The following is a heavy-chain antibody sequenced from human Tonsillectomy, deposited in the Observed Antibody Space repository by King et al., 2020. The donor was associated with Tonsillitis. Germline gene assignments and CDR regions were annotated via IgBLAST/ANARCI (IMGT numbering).Heavy chain of an antibody. D-gene: IGHD3-22*01. CDR2: IHWHGDSR. V-gene: IGHV3-20*04. J-gene: IGHJ3*02. CDR1: GFTFDDYA. Sequence: VQLVESGGGVVRPGGSLRLSCAASGFTFDDYAMSWVRQAPGKGLEWVSGIHWHGDSRGYADSVKGRFTISRDNAKNSLYLQMKSLRAEDTALYYCARLRGALIVVVIGAFDIWGQGTMVTVSS. CDR3: ARLRGALIVVVIGAFDI.